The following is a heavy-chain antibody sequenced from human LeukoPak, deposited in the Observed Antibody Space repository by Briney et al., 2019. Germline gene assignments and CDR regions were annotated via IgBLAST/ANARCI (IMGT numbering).Heavy chain of an antibody. J-gene: IGHJ4*02. V-gene: IGHV3-7*01. CDR1: GFIFSSYL. D-gene: IGHD6-19*01. CDR3: ERHHEVAGQKNYYVDY. CDR2: KKRDGSLK. Sequence: GRSMNVTCTVTGFIFSSYLMNWVRQPPGKELHCVANKKRDGSLKYYGDFVSGQFNISKDNAKNSVFLHMDSLRAEDTAVYYCERHHEVAGQKNYYVDYWGQGALVTVS.